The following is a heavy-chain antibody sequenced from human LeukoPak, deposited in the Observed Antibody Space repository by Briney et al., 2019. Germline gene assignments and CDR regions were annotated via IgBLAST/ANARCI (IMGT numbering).Heavy chain of an antibody. CDR1: GFTFSSYA. V-gene: IGHV3-30-3*01. D-gene: IGHD6-13*01. Sequence: GGSLRLSCAASGFTFSSYAMHWVRQAPGKGLEWVAVISYDGSNKYYADSVKGRFTISRYNSKNTLYLQMNSLRAEDTAVYYCARPLYSSSWFDAFDIWGQGTMVTVSS. CDR3: ARPLYSSSWFDAFDI. CDR2: ISYDGSNK. J-gene: IGHJ3*02.